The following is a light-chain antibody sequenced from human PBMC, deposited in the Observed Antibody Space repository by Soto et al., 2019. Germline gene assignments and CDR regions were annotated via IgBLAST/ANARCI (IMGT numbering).Light chain of an antibody. CDR2: DAS. Sequence: DIQMTQSPSSVSASVGDRVTITCRASQGISSWLAWYQQKPGKAPRLLIYDASSLESGVPSRFSGSGSGTEFTLTISSLQPDDFATYYCQQYIDYSPWTFGQGAKVDTK. CDR1: QGISSW. J-gene: IGKJ1*01. V-gene: IGKV1-5*01. CDR3: QQYIDYSPWT.